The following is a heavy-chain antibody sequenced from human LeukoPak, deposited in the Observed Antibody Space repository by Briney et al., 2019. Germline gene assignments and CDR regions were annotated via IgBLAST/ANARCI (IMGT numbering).Heavy chain of an antibody. V-gene: IGHV1-2*02. J-gene: IGHJ5*02. CDR2: INSNTGGT. CDR3: ARDRPGYSSWFDP. CDR1: GYTFTGYH. D-gene: IGHD6-19*01. Sequence: ASVKVSCKASGYTFTGYHIHWVRQAPGQGLEWMGWINSNTGGTNYAQKFQGRVTLTRDTSITTAYMEMISLRSVDTAVYYCARDRPGYSSWFDPWGQGTLVTVSS.